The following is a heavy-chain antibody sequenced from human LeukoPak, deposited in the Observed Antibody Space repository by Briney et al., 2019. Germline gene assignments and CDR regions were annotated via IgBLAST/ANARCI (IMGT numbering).Heavy chain of an antibody. CDR1: GFTFSGSA. CDR3: TTTYYYDSSGYTLDY. J-gene: IGHJ4*02. Sequence: PGGSLRLSCSASGFTFSGSAMHWVRQASGKGLEWVGRIRSKANSYSTTYAASVKGRFTISRDDSKSTAYLQMNSLKTEDTAVYYCTTTYYYDSSGYTLDYWGQGTLVTVPS. CDR2: IRSKANSYST. V-gene: IGHV3-73*01. D-gene: IGHD3-22*01.